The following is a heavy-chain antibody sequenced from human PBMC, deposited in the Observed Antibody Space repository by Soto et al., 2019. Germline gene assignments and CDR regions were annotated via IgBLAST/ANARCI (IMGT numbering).Heavy chain of an antibody. CDR3: ARAVTTGIVY. CDR1: GGSISSSNW. CDR2: VFHNGST. Sequence: QVQLQESGPGLVKPLGTLSLTCAVSGGSISSSNWWTWVRQPPAKGLEWIGEVFHNGSTTYNPSLKSRVTISVDKSKNQFSLTVTSVTAADTAVYYCARAVTTGIVYWGQGTLISVSS. D-gene: IGHD4-17*01. V-gene: IGHV4-4*03. J-gene: IGHJ4*02.